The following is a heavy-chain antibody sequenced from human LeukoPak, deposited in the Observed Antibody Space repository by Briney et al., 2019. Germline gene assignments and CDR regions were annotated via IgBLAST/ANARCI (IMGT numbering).Heavy chain of an antibody. D-gene: IGHD6-13*01. CDR2: INPSGGST. CDR1: GYTFTSYY. J-gene: IGHJ4*02. Sequence: ASVKVSCKASGYTFTSYYMHWVRQAPGQGLEWMGIINPSGGSTSYAQKFQGRVTMTGDTSTSTVYMELSSLRSEDTAVYYCAREGVAAAIDYWGQGTLVTVSS. V-gene: IGHV1-46*01. CDR3: AREGVAAAIDY.